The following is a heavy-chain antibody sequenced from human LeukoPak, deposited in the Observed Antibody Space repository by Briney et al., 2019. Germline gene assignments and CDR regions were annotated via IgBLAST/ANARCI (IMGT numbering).Heavy chain of an antibody. CDR2: ISSNGGST. Sequence: GGSLRLSCSPSGFTFSSYAMHWVRQAPGKGLEYVSAISSNGGSTYYADSVKGRFTISRDNSKNTLYLQMSSLRAEDTAVYYCAKDLITMIVAGAFDIWGQGTMVTVSS. CDR3: AKDLITMIVAGAFDI. CDR1: GFTFSSYA. D-gene: IGHD3-22*01. V-gene: IGHV3-64D*06. J-gene: IGHJ3*02.